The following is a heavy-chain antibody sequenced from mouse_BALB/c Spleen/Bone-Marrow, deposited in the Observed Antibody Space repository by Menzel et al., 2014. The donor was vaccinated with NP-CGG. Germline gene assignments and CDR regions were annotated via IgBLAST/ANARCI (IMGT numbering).Heavy chain of an antibody. J-gene: IGHJ2*01. CDR3: TRDMGGILFDS. D-gene: IGHD4-1*01. V-gene: IGHV7-3*02. Sequence: EVKLVESGGGLVQPGGSLRLSCVTSGFTFIDYYMNWVRQPPGKALEWVGFIRNKAYGYTTEYSASVKGRFTISRDNSQSILYLQMNTLRAEDSATYYCTRDMGGILFDSWGQGTTLTVSS. CDR1: GFTFIDYY. CDR2: IRNKAYGYTT.